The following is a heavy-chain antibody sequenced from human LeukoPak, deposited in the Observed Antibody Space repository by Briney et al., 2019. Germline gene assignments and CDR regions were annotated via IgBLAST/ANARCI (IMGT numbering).Heavy chain of an antibody. J-gene: IGHJ5*02. CDR1: GGSFSGYY. D-gene: IGHD6-13*01. CDR2: INHSGST. V-gene: IGHV4-34*01. Sequence: PSETLSLTCAVYGGSFSGYYWSWIRQPPGKGMEWIGEINHSGSTNYNPSLKSRVTISVDTSKNQFSLKLSSVTAADTAVYYCARVNKGSSWCNWFDPWGQGTLVTVSS. CDR3: ARVNKGSSWCNWFDP.